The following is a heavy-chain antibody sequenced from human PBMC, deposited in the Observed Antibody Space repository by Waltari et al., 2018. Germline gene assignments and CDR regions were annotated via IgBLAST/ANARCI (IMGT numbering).Heavy chain of an antibody. CDR3: AREGVSIVATMGNWFDP. CDR2: IYTSGST. D-gene: IGHD5-12*01. V-gene: IGHV4-4*07. Sequence: QVQLQESGPGLVKPSETLSLTCTVSGGSISSYYWSWIRQPAGKGLEWIGRIYTSGSTNYNPSLKSRVTISVDTSKNQFSLKLSSVTAADTAVYYCAREGVSIVATMGNWFDPWGQGTLVTVSS. J-gene: IGHJ5*02. CDR1: GGSISSYY.